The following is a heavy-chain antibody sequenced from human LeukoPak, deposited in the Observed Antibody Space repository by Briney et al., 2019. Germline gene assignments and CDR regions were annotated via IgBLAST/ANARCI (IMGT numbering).Heavy chain of an antibody. V-gene: IGHV3-21*01. CDR1: GFTVSSNY. CDR2: ISSSSSYI. J-gene: IGHJ3*02. D-gene: IGHD5-12*01. Sequence: GGSLRLSCAASGFTVSSNYMSWVRQAPGKGLEWVSSISSSSSYIYYADSVKGRFTISRDNAKNSLYLQMNSLRAEDTAVYYCARDGVAARRDAFDIWGQGTMVTVSS. CDR3: ARDGVAARRDAFDI.